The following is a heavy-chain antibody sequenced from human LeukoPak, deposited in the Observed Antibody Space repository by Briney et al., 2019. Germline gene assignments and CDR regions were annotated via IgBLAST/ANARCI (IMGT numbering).Heavy chain of an antibody. CDR1: GGSISSSSYY. Sequence: SETLSLTCTVSGGSISSSSYYWGWIRQPPGKGLEWIGSIYYSGSTYYNPSLKSRVTISVDTSKNQFSLKLSSVTAADTAVYYCARAANGRIAAAGFDYWGQGTLVTVSS. CDR2: IYYSGST. D-gene: IGHD6-13*01. V-gene: IGHV4-39*07. J-gene: IGHJ4*02. CDR3: ARAANGRIAAAGFDY.